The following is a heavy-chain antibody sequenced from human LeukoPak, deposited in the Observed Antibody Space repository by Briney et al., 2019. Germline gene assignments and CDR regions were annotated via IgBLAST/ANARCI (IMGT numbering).Heavy chain of an antibody. Sequence: RGSSELFCAASGFTFSSYAMHWVGQAPGKGLEWVAVISYDGSNKYYADSVKGRFTISRDNSKNTLYLQMNSLRAEDTAVYYCARDDLYYGSGSYYKMGFDYWGQGTLITVSS. CDR2: ISYDGSNK. CDR1: GFTFSSYA. J-gene: IGHJ4*02. D-gene: IGHD3-10*01. V-gene: IGHV3-30-3*01. CDR3: ARDDLYYGSGSYYKMGFDY.